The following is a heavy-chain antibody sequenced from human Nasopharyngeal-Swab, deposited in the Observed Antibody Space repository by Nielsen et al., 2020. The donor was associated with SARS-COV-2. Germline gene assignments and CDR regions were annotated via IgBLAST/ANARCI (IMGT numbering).Heavy chain of an antibody. D-gene: IGHD3-10*01. CDR3: AREGNYGSGRPSYYYYGMDV. J-gene: IGHJ6*02. CDR2: IIPIFGTA. V-gene: IGHV1-69*13. CDR1: GYTFTSFY. Sequence: SVKVSCKASGYTFTSFYIHWFRQAPGQGLEWMGGIIPIFGTANYAQKFQGRVTITADESTSTAYMELSSLRSEDTAVYYCAREGNYGSGRPSYYYYGMDVWGQGTTVTVSS.